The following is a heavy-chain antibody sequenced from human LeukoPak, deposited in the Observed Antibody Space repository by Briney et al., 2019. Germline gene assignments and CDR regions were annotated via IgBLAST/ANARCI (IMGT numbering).Heavy chain of an antibody. CDR3: ARVWAVAHPDAFDL. D-gene: IGHD6-19*01. J-gene: IGHJ3*01. CDR2: IYYSGST. CDR1: GGSISSYY. Sequence: SETLSLTCTVSGGSISSYYWSWIRQPPGKGLECIGYIYYSGSTNYNPSLKSRVTISVDTSKNQFSLKLSSVTAADTAVYYCARVWAVAHPDAFDLWGQGTMVTVSS. V-gene: IGHV4-59*01.